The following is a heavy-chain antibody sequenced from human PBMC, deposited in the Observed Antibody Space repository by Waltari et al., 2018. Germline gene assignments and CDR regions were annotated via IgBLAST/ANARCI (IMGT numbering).Heavy chain of an antibody. V-gene: IGHV4-39*01. Sequence: QLHLQLSGPGLVKPSETLSLTCAVSGPSVTTTHYFWGWLRQPPGKGLEWIGRIYFTGSTDYNPSLKSRVTISIDTSTNQFSLNLRSVTAADTAVYYCARGIWQQLAHFDSWGQGTLVTVSS. CDR2: IYFTGST. CDR1: GPSVTTTHYF. J-gene: IGHJ4*02. D-gene: IGHD6-13*01. CDR3: ARGIWQQLAHFDS.